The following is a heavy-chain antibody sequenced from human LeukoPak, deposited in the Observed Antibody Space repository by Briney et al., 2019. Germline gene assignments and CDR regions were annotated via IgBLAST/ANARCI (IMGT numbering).Heavy chain of an antibody. Sequence: GASVKVSCKASGYTFTGYYMHWVRQAPGQGLEWMGWINPNSGGTNYAQKFQGRVTMTRDTSTSTVYMELSSLRSEDTAVYYCAGSFYDLLVYFDYWGQGTLVTVSS. D-gene: IGHD5/OR15-5a*01. V-gene: IGHV1-2*02. J-gene: IGHJ4*02. CDR1: GYTFTGYY. CDR3: AGSFYDLLVYFDY. CDR2: INPNSGGT.